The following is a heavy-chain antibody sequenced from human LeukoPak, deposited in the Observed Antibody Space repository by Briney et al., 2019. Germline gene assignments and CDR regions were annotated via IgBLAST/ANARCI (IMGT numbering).Heavy chain of an antibody. CDR2: INHSGST. CDR3: ARVQGYCSGGSCYGNDY. D-gene: IGHD2-15*01. J-gene: IGHJ4*02. CDR1: GGSFGGYY. Sequence: PSETLSLTCAVYGGSFGGYYWSWIRQPPGKGLEWIGEINHSGSTNYNPSLKSRVTISVDTSKNQFSLKLSSVTAADTAVYYCARVQGYCSGGSCYGNDYWGQGTLVTVSS. V-gene: IGHV4-34*01.